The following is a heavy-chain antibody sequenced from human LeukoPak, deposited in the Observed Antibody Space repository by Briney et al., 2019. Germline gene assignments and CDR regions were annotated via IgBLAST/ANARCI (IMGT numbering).Heavy chain of an antibody. V-gene: IGHV3-72*01. CDR3: AVWFGEKGGC. J-gene: IGHJ4*02. CDR1: GFTFSNYA. Sequence: PGGSLRLSCVASGFTFSNYAMNWVRQAPGKGLEWVGRTKNKAHSFTTEYAASVKGRFTISRDDSKTSVYLQMNSLETGDTAIYYCAVWFGEKGGCWGQGTLVTVSS. D-gene: IGHD3-10*01. CDR2: TKNKAHSFTT.